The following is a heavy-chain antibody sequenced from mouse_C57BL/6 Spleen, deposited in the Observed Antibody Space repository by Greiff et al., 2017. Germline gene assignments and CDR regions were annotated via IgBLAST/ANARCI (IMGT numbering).Heavy chain of an antibody. V-gene: IGHV1-47*01. J-gene: IGHJ2*01. CDR1: GYTFTTYP. CDR2: FHPDNDDT. Sequence: VKLLESGAELVKPGASVKMSCKASGYTFTTYPIEWMKQTPGKSLEWIGTFHPDNDDTKYTEKFKGKATLTVEKSSSTVYLELSRLTSDDSAVYYCARGSPYSFDYWGQGTTLTVSS. CDR3: ARGSPYSFDY.